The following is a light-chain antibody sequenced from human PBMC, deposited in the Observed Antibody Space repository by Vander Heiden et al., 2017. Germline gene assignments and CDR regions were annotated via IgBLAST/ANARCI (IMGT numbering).Light chain of an antibody. CDR3: QQYDNLHMYT. V-gene: IGKV1-33*01. J-gene: IGKJ2*01. CDR2: DAS. CDR1: QDISNY. Sequence: DIQMTQSPSSLSASVGDRVTITCQASQDISNYLNWYQQKPGKAPKLLIYDASNLETGVPSRFSGSGYGPDFTFTISSRQPVDIPTYSCQQYDNLHMYTLGPGTKLEIK.